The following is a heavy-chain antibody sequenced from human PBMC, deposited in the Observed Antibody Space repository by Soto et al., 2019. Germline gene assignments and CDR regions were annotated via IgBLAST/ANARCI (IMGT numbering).Heavy chain of an antibody. V-gene: IGHV4-34*01. CDR2: VNHRGNT. CDR1: GGSFSMYS. CDR3: VRTGYFRLDY. D-gene: IGHD3-22*01. J-gene: IGHJ4*02. Sequence: SETLSLTCAVYGGSFSMYSWGWIRQSPGKGLQWIGEVNHRGNTDYDPSFKSRVTISLNTSKNQFSLNLTSVTAADTAVYCCVRTGYFRLDYWGQGAPVTVSS.